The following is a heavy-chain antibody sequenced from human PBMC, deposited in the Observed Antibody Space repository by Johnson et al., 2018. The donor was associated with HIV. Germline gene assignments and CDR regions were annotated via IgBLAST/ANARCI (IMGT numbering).Heavy chain of an antibody. CDR3: ARSGDSIGSFWAGGAFDI. D-gene: IGHD3/OR15-3a*01. CDR2: INSDGSST. V-gene: IGHV3-74*02. J-gene: IGHJ3*02. CDR1: GFTFSSYW. Sequence: EVQLVESGGGLVQPGGSLRLSCAASGFTFSSYWMHWVRQAPGQGLVWVSRINSDGSSTSYAASVKGRFPISRDNSNNTLYLQMNSLRAEDTAVYYCARSGDSIGSFWAGGAFDIWGQGTMVTVSS.